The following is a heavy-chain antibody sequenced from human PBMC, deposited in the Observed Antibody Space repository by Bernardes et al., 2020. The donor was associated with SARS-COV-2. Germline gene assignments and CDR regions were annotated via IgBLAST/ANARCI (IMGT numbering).Heavy chain of an antibody. D-gene: IGHD3-22*01. CDR1: GFTFSSYA. V-gene: IGHV3-64*02. CDR2: ISSNGGST. J-gene: IGHJ2*01. Sequence: GWSLRLSCAASGFTFSSYAMHWVRQAPGKGLEYVSAISSNGGSTYYADSVKGRFTISRDNSKNTLYLQMGSLRAEDMAVYYCARAQRGYYDSSGYYHGDWYFDLWGRGTLVTVSS. CDR3: ARAQRGYYDSSGYYHGDWYFDL.